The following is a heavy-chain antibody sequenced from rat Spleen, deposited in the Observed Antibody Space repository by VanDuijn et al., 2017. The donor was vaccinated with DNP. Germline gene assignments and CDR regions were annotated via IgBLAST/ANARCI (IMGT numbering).Heavy chain of an antibody. CDR1: GFTFSNYG. CDR2: ISIGGDNT. Sequence: EVQLVESGGGLVQPGRSLKLSCAASGFTFSNYGMAWVRQAPTKGLEWVASISIGGDNTDYRDSVKGRFTISRDNAKNTQYLQMDSLRSEDTATYYCATLGLFNYGSYCFDYWGQGDMVTVSS. CDR3: ATLGLFNYGSYCFDY. D-gene: IGHD1-3*01. V-gene: IGHV5S13*01. J-gene: IGHJ2*01.